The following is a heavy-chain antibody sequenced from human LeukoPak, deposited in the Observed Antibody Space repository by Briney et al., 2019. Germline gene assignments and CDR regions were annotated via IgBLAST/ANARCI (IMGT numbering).Heavy chain of an antibody. Sequence: SQTLSLTCAISGGSVSNNFGAWNCIRHSPSGGLEWVGSTYLKSKWFYDYAMSVQGRMTITPDTSKNQFSLQLNSVTPEDAAVYYCARSHSGGTTAFDYWGQGSLVTVSS. CDR3: ARSHSGGTTAFDY. J-gene: IGHJ4*02. CDR2: TYLKSKWFY. CDR1: GGSVSNNFGA. D-gene: IGHD6-19*01. V-gene: IGHV6-1*01.